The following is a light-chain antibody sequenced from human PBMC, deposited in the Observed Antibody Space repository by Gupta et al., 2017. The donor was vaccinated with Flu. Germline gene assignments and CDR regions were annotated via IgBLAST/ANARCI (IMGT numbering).Light chain of an antibody. V-gene: IGLV1-44*01. CDR3: SSWDDSLSGVV. J-gene: IGLJ3*02. CDR2: GND. Sequence: QSVLTQPPSASGTPGQRVTVSCSGSTSNIGRKSVNWYQRLPGTAPKLLIYGNDKRPSGAPDRFSASKSGTSASLAISGLQSEDEADYYCSSWDDSLSGVVFGGGTSLTVL. CDR1: TSNIGRKS.